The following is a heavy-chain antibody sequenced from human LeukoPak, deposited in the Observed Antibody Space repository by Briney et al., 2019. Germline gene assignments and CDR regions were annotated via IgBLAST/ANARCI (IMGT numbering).Heavy chain of an antibody. CDR2: IYYSGST. V-gene: IGHV4-39*01. Sequence: PSETLSLTCTVSGVSISSSSYYWVRLRQPPGQGREWIGSIYYSGSTYYNTPLKSRVTISVDTSKNQFSLKLSSVSSAVTAVYYCARRVAVADYYFDYWGQGTLVTVSS. CDR3: ARRVAVADYYFDY. D-gene: IGHD6-19*01. J-gene: IGHJ4*02. CDR1: GVSISSSSYY.